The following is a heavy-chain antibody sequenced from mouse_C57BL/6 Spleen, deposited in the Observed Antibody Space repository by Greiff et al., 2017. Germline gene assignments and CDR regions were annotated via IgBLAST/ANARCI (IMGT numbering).Heavy chain of an antibody. Sequence: ESGPGLVKPSQSLSLTCSVTGYSITSGYYWNWIRQFPGNKLEWMGYISYDGSNNYNPSLKNRISITRDTSKNQFFLKLNSVTTEDTATYYCARTYYYGSSPYFDVWGTGTTVTVSS. CDR2: ISYDGSN. J-gene: IGHJ1*03. V-gene: IGHV3-6*01. CDR1: GYSITSGYY. D-gene: IGHD1-1*01. CDR3: ARTYYYGSSPYFDV.